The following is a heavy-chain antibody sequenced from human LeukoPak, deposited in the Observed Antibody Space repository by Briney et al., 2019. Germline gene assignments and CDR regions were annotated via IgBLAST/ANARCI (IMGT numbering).Heavy chain of an antibody. V-gene: IGHV3-21*04. CDR1: GFTFSSYS. J-gene: IGHJ4*02. Sequence: GGSLRLSCAASGFTFSSYSMNWVGHAPGKGLEWVASISSSSSYIYYADSVKGRFTISRDNAKNSLYLKMNSLRAEDTALYYCAKDMGRLAAAGIDSWGQGTLVTVSS. CDR3: AKDMGRLAAAGIDS. D-gene: IGHD6-13*01. CDR2: ISSSSSYI.